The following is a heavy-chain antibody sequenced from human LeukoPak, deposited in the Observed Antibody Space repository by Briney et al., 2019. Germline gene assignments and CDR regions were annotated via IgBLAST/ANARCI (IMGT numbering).Heavy chain of an antibody. D-gene: IGHD3-10*02. CDR3: AELGITMIGGV. CDR1: GFTFTTYG. CDR2: IRYDGTKE. J-gene: IGHJ6*04. V-gene: IGHV3-30*02. Sequence: GGSLRLSCAAPGFTFTTYGMHWVRQAPGKGLEWVAFIRYDGTKEYYADSVKGRFTISRDNAKNSLYLQMNSLRAEDTAVYYCAELGITMIGGVWGKGTTVTISS.